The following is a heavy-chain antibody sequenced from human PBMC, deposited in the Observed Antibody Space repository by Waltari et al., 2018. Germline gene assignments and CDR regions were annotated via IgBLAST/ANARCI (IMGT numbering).Heavy chain of an antibody. CDR3: TPTDFDV. CDR1: GFDFKNYA. CDR2: MSFDGSIK. J-gene: IGHJ5*02. D-gene: IGHD2-15*01. V-gene: IGHV3-30-3*01. Sequence: QMRLVESGGGVVQPGKSARLLCTASGFDFKNYAMHWVRQLPGRGLEWVAVMSFDGSIKYYADSVRGRFTISRDNSQNTLFLEMASLRREDTGLYYCTPTDFDVWGRGTLVTVSS.